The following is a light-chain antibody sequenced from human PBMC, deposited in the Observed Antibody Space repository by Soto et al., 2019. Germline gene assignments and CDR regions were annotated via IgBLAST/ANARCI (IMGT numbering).Light chain of an antibody. CDR3: QQYSGSPWT. J-gene: IGKJ1*01. Sequence: EIVLTQSPGTLSLSPGERATLFCRASQSVSSSYLAWYQQNPGQAPRLLIYGASTRATGIPDRFSGSGSGTDFSLTISRLEPEDFAVYYCQQYSGSPWTFCQGTKVDIK. CDR2: GAS. CDR1: QSVSSSY. V-gene: IGKV3-20*01.